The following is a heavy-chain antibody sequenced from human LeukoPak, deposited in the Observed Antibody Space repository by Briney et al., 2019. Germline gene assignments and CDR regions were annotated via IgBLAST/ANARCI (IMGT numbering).Heavy chain of an antibody. J-gene: IGHJ4*02. Sequence: GRSLRLSCTASGFTFGDYAMSWVRQAPGKGLEWVGFIRSKAYGGTTEYAASVEGRFTISRDDSKSIAYLQMNSLKTEDTAVYYCAIGARSSGWFDYWGQGTLVTVSS. V-gene: IGHV3-49*04. CDR3: AIGARSSGWFDY. D-gene: IGHD6-19*01. CDR1: GFTFGDYA. CDR2: IRSKAYGGTT.